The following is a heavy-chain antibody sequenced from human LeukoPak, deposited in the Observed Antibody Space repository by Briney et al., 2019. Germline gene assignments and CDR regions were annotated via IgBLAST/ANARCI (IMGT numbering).Heavy chain of an antibody. CDR1: GDSVSSNSAA. CDR3: ARTSIAARRANAFDI. CDR2: TYYRSKWYN. Sequence: SQTLSLTCAISGDSVSSNSAAWNWIRQSPSRGLEWLGRTYYRSKWYNDYALSVKSRITVNPDTSKNQFSLKLSSVTAADTAVYYCARTSIAARRANAFDIWGQGTMVTVSS. J-gene: IGHJ3*02. D-gene: IGHD6-6*01. V-gene: IGHV6-1*01.